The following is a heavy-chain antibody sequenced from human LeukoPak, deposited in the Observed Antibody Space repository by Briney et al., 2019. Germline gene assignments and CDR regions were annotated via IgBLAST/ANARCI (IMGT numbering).Heavy chain of an antibody. D-gene: IGHD2/OR15-2a*01. J-gene: IGHJ6*02. CDR2: IYYSGST. CDR3: ARRLAMGYYYYGMDV. CDR1: GGSISSYY. Sequence: SETLSLTCAVSGGSISSYYWSWIRQPPGKGLEWIGYIYYSGSTNYNPSLKSRVTISVDTSKNQFSLKLSSVTAADTAVYYCARRLAMGYYYYGMDVWGQGTTVTVSS. V-gene: IGHV4-59*01.